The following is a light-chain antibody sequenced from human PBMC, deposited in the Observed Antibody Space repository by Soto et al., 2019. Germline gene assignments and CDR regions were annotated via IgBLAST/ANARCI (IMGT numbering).Light chain of an antibody. J-gene: IGKJ1*01. Sequence: DIHMTQSPSTLPASVLDIVTITFLASQSIDRWLAWYQQRPGKAPKILIYHASSLETGVPSRFSGSGSGTEFTLTISSLQPDDFATYYCQQYNSYSLTFGQGTKVDIK. V-gene: IGKV1-5*01. CDR1: QSIDRW. CDR2: HAS. CDR3: QQYNSYSLT.